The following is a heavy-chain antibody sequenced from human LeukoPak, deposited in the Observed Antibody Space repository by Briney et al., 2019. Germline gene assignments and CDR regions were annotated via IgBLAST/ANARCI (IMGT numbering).Heavy chain of an antibody. J-gene: IGHJ4*02. CDR1: GGSITNYY. Sequence: PSETLSLTCTVSGGSITNYYWSWIRQPPGKGLEWIGYIHYSGRTDYNPSLKSRVTISVDTSKTDFSLKLSSVTAADTAVYYCARRGSSGWYYFDSWGQGTLVTVSS. CDR2: IHYSGRT. CDR3: ARRGSSGWYYFDS. V-gene: IGHV4-59*01. D-gene: IGHD6-19*01.